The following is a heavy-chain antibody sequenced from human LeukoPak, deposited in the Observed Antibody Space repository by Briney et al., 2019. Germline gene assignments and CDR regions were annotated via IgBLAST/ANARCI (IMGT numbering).Heavy chain of an antibody. V-gene: IGHV1-69*05. CDR1: GGTFSSYA. CDR3: ARGSGDGTQGSQH. CDR2: IIPIFGTA. J-gene: IGHJ1*01. Sequence: ASVKVSCKASGGTFSSYAISWVRQAPGQGLEWMGGIIPIFGTANYAQKFQGRVTIITDESTSTAYMELSSLRSEDTAVYYCARGSGDGTQGSQHWGQGTLVTVSS. D-gene: IGHD4-17*01.